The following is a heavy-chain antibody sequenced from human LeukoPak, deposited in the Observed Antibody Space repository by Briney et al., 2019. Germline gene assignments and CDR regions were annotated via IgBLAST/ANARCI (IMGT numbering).Heavy chain of an antibody. CDR3: ARAPSEIGGYFPEYFRH. J-gene: IGHJ1*01. CDR2: IKSDGKT. Sequence: PGGSLRLSCAASGFTFSSYRMHWDRQAPGKGLVWVSRIKSDGKTNYADSVKGRFTISRDNAKNTVSLQMNSLRAEDTGVYYCARAPSEIGGYFPEYFRHWGQGTLVTVSS. V-gene: IGHV3-74*01. D-gene: IGHD3-22*01. CDR1: GFTFSSYR.